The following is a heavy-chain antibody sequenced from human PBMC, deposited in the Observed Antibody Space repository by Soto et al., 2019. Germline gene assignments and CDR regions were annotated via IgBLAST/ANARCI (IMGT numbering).Heavy chain of an antibody. CDR2: LSDSVGTT. CDR1: GFSFGTYT. J-gene: IGHJ4*02. V-gene: IGHV3-23*01. CDR3: AKDDVSGYSYGMTFFDY. Sequence: LRLSCAVSGFSFGTYTVNWVRQAPGMGLEWVSGLSDSVGTTHYAYSVKGRFTISRDNSKNTLYLQMNSLRAEDTAVYYCAKDDVSGYSYGMTFFDYWGQGTLVTVSS. D-gene: IGHD5-18*01.